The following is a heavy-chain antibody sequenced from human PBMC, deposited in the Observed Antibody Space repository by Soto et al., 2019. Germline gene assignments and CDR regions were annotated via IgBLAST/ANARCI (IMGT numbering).Heavy chain of an antibody. CDR1: GGSFSSHY. D-gene: IGHD2-2*01. Sequence: QVQLQESGPGLVKPSETLSLSCTVSGGSFSSHYCNWVRESAGKGLEWIGRIYPTGSTTYNPSLKSPLTMSVDTSKNQFSLRLTSMTAADTAVYYCATGRSEVVPGAMDTWGQGTLVTVSS. V-gene: IGHV4-4*07. CDR3: ATGRSEVVPGAMDT. J-gene: IGHJ5*02. CDR2: IYPTGST.